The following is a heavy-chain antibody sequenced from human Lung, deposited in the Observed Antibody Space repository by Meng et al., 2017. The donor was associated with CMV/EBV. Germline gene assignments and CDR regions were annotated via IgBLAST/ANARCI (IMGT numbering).Heavy chain of an antibody. D-gene: IGHD6-13*01. Sequence: ESAPVLVRPSATLLLTCTFPGDYITIHYWSWIRQPAAQGLEWIGRISASGNTSYNPSLKRRVTMSVDTSKNQFSLKLSSVTAADTAVYYYARDFGSSWYPNWFDPWGQGTLVTVSS. CDR1: GDYITIHY. CDR2: ISASGNT. V-gene: IGHV4-4*07. J-gene: IGHJ5*02. CDR3: ARDFGSSWYPNWFDP.